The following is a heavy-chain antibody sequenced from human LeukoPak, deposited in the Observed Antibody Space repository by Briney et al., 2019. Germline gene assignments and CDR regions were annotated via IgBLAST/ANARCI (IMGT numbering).Heavy chain of an antibody. Sequence: ASVKVSCKASGYTFSSYGISWVRQAPGQGLEWMGWIGPYNGNTKSAQKLQGRVTMTTDTSRSTAYMELRSLRADDTAVYYCARVAGRVKGLDWFDSWGQGTLVTVSS. J-gene: IGHJ5*01. CDR1: GYTFSSYG. CDR2: IGPYNGNT. D-gene: IGHD2-15*01. CDR3: ARVAGRVKGLDWFDS. V-gene: IGHV1-18*01.